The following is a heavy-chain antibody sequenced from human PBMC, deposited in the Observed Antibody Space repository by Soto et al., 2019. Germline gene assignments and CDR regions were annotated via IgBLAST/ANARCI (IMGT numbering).Heavy chain of an antibody. CDR2: IKQDGSEK. J-gene: IGHJ4*02. CDR1: GFTFSDYW. V-gene: IGHV3-7*01. CDR3: ARRNYYGSGSQARFDC. D-gene: IGHD3-10*01. Sequence: GGSRRLSCAASGFTFSDYWMSWVRQAPGKGLEWVANIKQDGSEKDYVDSVKGRFTISRDNAKNSLYLHMNSLRAEDTAVYYCARRNYYGSGSQARFDCWGQGTLVTVSS.